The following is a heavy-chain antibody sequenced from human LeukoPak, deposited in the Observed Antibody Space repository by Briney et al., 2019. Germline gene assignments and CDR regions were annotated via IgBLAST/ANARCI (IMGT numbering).Heavy chain of an antibody. CDR2: ITTSSSYI. CDR3: ATDLIHYYASGAKT. V-gene: IGHV3-21*01. CDR1: GFTFSTYN. J-gene: IGHJ5*02. D-gene: IGHD3-10*01. Sequence: GESLRLSCAASGFTFSTYNMNWVRQAPGKGLEWVSSITTSSSYIYYADSVKGRFTISRDNAKNSLFLQMNSLRAEDTAVYYCATDLIHYYASGAKTWGQGTLVTVSS.